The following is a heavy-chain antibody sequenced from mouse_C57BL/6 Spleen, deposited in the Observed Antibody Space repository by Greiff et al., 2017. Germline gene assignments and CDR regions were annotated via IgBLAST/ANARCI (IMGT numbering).Heavy chain of an antibody. CDR2: ISSGSSTI. CDR1: GFTFSDYG. J-gene: IGHJ2*01. D-gene: IGHD2-1*01. CDR3: ARKDYGNYYFDY. Sequence: DVHLVESGGGLVKPGGSLKLSCAASGFTFSDYGMHWVRQAPEKGLEWVAYISSGSSTIYYADTVKGRFTISRDNAKNTLFLQMTSLRSEDTAMYYCARKDYGNYYFDYWGQGTTLTVSS. V-gene: IGHV5-17*01.